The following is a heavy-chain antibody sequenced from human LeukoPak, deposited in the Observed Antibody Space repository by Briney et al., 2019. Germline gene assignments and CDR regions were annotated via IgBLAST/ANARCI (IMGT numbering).Heavy chain of an antibody. J-gene: IGHJ4*02. CDR3: ARDGSSIAAYRYDY. D-gene: IGHD6-25*01. CDR2: ISGSSTTI. V-gene: IGHV3-48*02. CDR1: GFTFSSYS. Sequence: PGGSLRLSCAASGFTFSSYSMNWVRQAPGKGLEWISYISGSSTTIYYADSVKGRFTISRDNAKNSLYLEMNSLRDEDTAVYYCARDGSSIAAYRYDYWGQGTLVTVSS.